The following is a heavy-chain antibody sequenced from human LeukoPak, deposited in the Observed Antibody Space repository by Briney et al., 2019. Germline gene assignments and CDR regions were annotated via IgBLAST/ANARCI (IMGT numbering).Heavy chain of an antibody. CDR3: AISGGYWAWAD. Sequence: GGSLRLSCAASGFTFRAYAMHWVRQAPGKGLEWLAVISNDGTIQYYADSVKGRFTISRDNAKNTLYLQMNSLRAEDTAIYYCAISGGYWAWADWGQGSLVTVSS. D-gene: IGHD1-26*01. J-gene: IGHJ4*02. V-gene: IGHV3-30*04. CDR1: GFTFRAYA. CDR2: ISNDGTIQ.